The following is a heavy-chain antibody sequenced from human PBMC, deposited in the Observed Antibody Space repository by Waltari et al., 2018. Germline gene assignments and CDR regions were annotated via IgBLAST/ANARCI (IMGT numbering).Heavy chain of an antibody. J-gene: IGHJ4*02. CDR3: AREKIIGDIVVVPAATSPGHFDY. CDR1: GFTFSSYW. CDR2: IKQDGSEK. D-gene: IGHD2-2*01. Sequence: EVQLVESGGGLIQPGGSLRLSCAASGFTFSSYWMSWVRQAPGKGLEWVANIKQDGSEKYYVDSVKGRFTISRDNAKNSLYLQMNSLRAEDTAVYYCAREKIIGDIVVVPAATSPGHFDYWGQGTLVTVSS. V-gene: IGHV3-7*01.